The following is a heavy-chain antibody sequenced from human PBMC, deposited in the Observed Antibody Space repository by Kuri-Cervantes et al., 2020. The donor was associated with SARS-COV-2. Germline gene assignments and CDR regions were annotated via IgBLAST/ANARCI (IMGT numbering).Heavy chain of an antibody. V-gene: IGHV3-64*01. CDR3: ARVSRITIFGVANDAFDI. CDR1: GFTFSRYA. CDR2: ISRNGGST. Sequence: GGSLRLSCAASGFTFSRYAMHWARQAPGKGLEYVSAISRNGGSTYYANSVKGRSTISRDNSKNTLYLKMGSLRAEDMAVYYCARVSRITIFGVANDAFDIWGQGTMVTVSS. D-gene: IGHD3-3*01. J-gene: IGHJ3*02.